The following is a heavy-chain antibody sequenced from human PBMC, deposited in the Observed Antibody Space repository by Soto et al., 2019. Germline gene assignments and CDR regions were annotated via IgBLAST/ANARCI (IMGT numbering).Heavy chain of an antibody. V-gene: IGHV4-39*01. CDR3: ARPFNSGSKSAHDAFDI. J-gene: IGHJ3*02. CDR1: GGSISSSSYY. CDR2: IYYSGST. D-gene: IGHD1-26*01. Sequence: QLQLQESGPGLVKPSETLSLTCTVSGGSISSSSYYWGWIRQPPGKGLEWIGSIYYSGSTYYNPSLKSRVTISVDTSKNQFSLKLSSVTAADTAVYYCARPFNSGSKSAHDAFDIWGQGTMVTVSS.